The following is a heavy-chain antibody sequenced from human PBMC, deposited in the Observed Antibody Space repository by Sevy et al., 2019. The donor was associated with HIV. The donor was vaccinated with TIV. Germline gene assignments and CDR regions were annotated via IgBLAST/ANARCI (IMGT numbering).Heavy chain of an antibody. CDR3: AKSLTSFRGMDV. V-gene: IGHV3-9*01. D-gene: IGHD3-16*01. CDR1: GFTFDDSA. CDR2: IKWNSITI. Sequence: GGCLRLSCAASGFTFDDSAMHWVRQAPGKGLEWVSTIKWNSITIGYADSVKGRFTISRDNAKNSLYLQMNSLRAEDTALYYCAKSLTSFRGMDVWGQGTTVTVS. J-gene: IGHJ6*02.